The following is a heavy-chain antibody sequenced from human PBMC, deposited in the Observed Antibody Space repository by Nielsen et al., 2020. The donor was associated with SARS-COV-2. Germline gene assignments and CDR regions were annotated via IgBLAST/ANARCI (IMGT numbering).Heavy chain of an antibody. D-gene: IGHD2-2*01. J-gene: IGHJ3*01. CDR1: GFTFSSYW. CDR3: AKDIQENELLFDAFDF. CDR2: ISWNSDSL. V-gene: IGHV3-9*01. Sequence: GGSLRLSCAASGFTFSSYWMQWVRQAPGKGLEWVSSISWNSDSLGYADSVKGRFTISRDNAKKSLFLQMNSLRAEDTALYFCAKDIQENELLFDAFDFWGQGTMVTVSS.